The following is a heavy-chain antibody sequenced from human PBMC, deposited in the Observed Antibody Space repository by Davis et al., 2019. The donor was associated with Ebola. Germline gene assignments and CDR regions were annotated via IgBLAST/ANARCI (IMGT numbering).Heavy chain of an antibody. CDR3: ARDSSSWYRLYNWFDP. V-gene: IGHV4-39*07. Sequence: PGGSLRLSRTVSGGSISSSSYYWGWIRQPPGKGLEWIGSIYYSGSTYYNPSLKSRVTISVDTSKNQFSLKLSSVTVADTAVYYCARDSSSWYRLYNWFDPWGQGTLVTVSS. D-gene: IGHD6-13*01. J-gene: IGHJ5*02. CDR2: IYYSGST. CDR1: GGSISSSSYY.